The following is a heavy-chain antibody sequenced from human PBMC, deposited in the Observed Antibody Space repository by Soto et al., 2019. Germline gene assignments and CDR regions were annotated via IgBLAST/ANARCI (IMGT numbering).Heavy chain of an antibody. CDR3: ARVYGGYYDFWSGYPYNWFDP. CDR1: GGSFSGYY. CDR2: IHHSGST. J-gene: IGHJ5*02. Sequence: QVQLQQWGAGLLKPSETLSLTCAVYGGSFSGYYWSWIRQPPGKGLEWIGEIHHSGSTNYNPSLKSRVTISVDTSKNQFSLTLSSVTAAATAVYYCARVYGGYYDFWSGYPYNWFDPWGQGTLVTVSS. D-gene: IGHD3-3*01. V-gene: IGHV4-34*01.